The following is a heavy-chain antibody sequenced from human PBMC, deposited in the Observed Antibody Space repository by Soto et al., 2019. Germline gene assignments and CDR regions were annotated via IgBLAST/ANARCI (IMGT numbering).Heavy chain of an antibody. CDR3: ARDQEPSTLYYDYYYMDV. V-gene: IGHV1-46*03. J-gene: IGHJ6*03. CDR2: INPSGGST. Sequence: QVHLVQSGAEVKKPGASVTVSCKASGYTFTSYYIHWVRQAPGQGLEWMGIINPSGGSTSYAQKFQGRGTMTRDTSTSTVNMEVSGLRSEDTAVYYCARDQEPSTLYYDYYYMDVWGKGTTVTVSS. CDR1: GYTFTSYY.